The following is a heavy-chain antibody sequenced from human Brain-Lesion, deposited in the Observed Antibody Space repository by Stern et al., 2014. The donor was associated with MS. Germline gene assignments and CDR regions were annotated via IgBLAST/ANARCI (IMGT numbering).Heavy chain of an antibody. D-gene: IGHD2-15*01. CDR2: IYYNGNN. Sequence: QLVESGPGLVKPSETLSLTCTVAGGSVSSTSYAWAWIRQPPGKGPEWIGTIYYNGNNYYSPSLRSRPTISLATSKIQFPLQLRSVTAADTAVYYCAGEEDIRYCSGGSCTGNWFDPWGQGTLVTVSS. J-gene: IGHJ5*02. V-gene: IGHV4-39*01. CDR1: GGSVSSTSYA. CDR3: AGEEDIRYCSGGSCTGNWFDP.